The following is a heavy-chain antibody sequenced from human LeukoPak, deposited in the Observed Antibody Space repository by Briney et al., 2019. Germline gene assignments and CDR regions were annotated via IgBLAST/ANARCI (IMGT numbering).Heavy chain of an antibody. D-gene: IGHD1-26*01. CDR2: ITSSSSYI. J-gene: IGHJ4*02. Sequence: PGGSLRLSCAASGFTFSSYAMSWVRQAPGKGLEWVSSITSSSSYIYYADSVKGRFTISRDNAKKSLYLQMNSLRAEDTAVYYCASALRIYYYFDYWGQGTLVTVSS. CDR1: GFTFSSYA. V-gene: IGHV3-21*04. CDR3: ASALRIYYYFDY.